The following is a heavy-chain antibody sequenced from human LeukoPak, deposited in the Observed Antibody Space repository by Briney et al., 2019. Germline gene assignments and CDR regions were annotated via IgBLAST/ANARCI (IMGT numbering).Heavy chain of an antibody. V-gene: IGHV1-2*02. CDR2: INPNSGGT. D-gene: IGHD6-13*01. Sequence: ASVKVSCEASGYTFTGYCMHWVRQAPGQGLEWMGWINPNSGGTNYAQKFQGRVTMTRDTSISTAYMELSSLRSEDTAVYYCARGQQLATGLYYYYYMDVWGKGTTVTISS. CDR3: ARGQQLATGLYYYYYMDV. J-gene: IGHJ6*03. CDR1: GYTFTGYC.